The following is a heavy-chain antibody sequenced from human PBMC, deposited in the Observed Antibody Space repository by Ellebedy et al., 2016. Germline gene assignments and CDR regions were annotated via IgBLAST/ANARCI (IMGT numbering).Heavy chain of an antibody. CDR2: ISANGDNT. Sequence: GESLKISXAVSGIQFSNFFMSWVRQAPGKGLEWVSNISANGDNTYLADSVKGRFIISRDNSENTLYLQMNGLTADDTAVYYCRPGHYSGSWGQGSLVTVSS. V-gene: IGHV3-23*01. CDR3: RPGHYSGS. J-gene: IGHJ4*02. CDR1: GIQFSNFF.